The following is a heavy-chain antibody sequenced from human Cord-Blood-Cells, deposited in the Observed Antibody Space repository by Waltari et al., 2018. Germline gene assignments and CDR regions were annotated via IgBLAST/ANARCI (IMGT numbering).Heavy chain of an antibody. CDR1: GGSISISSYY. Sequence: QLHLQESGPGLVTPSETLSLTCTVSGGSISISSYYWGWIRQPPGKGLEWIGSIYYSGSTYYNPSLKSRVTISVDTSKNQFSLKLSSVTAADTAVYYCASSFSDYGGNFAFDYWGQGTLVTVSS. J-gene: IGHJ4*02. CDR2: IYYSGST. CDR3: ASSFSDYGGNFAFDY. D-gene: IGHD4-17*01. V-gene: IGHV4-39*01.